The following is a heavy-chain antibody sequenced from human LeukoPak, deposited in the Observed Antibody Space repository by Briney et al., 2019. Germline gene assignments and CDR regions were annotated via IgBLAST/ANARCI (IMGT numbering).Heavy chain of an antibody. CDR2: ISYDGSNK. CDR3: AKDFDYGDYFDY. J-gene: IGHJ4*02. D-gene: IGHD4-17*01. V-gene: IGHV3-30*18. Sequence: GRSLRLSCAASGFTFSSYGMHWVRQAPGKGLEWVAVISYDGSNKYYADSVKGRFTISRDNSKNTLYLQMNSLRAEDTAVYYCAKDFDYGDYFDYWGQGTLVIVSS. CDR1: GFTFSSYG.